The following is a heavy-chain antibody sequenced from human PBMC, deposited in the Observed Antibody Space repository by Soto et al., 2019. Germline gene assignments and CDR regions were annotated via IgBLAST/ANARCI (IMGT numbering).Heavy chain of an antibody. Sequence: EVQLVESGGGLVQPGGSLRLSCAASGFTLSDHYMDWVRQAPGKGLEWVGRTRNKANSYTTEYAASVKGRFTISRDDSENSLYLQMNSLKTEDTAVYYCARGGPTAAFAIWGQGTMVTVSS. V-gene: IGHV3-72*01. CDR2: TRNKANSYTT. CDR1: GFTLSDHY. CDR3: ARGGPTAAFAI. J-gene: IGHJ3*02.